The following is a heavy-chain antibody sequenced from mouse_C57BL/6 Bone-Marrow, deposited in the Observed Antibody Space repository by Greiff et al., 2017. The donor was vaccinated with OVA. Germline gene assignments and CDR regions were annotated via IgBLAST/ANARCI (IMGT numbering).Heavy chain of an antibody. D-gene: IGHD2-3*01. CDR2: IDPANGNT. J-gene: IGHJ3*01. CDR3: ARSRRLLPFAY. V-gene: IGHV14-3*01. Sequence: EVKLQESVAELVRPGASVKLSCTASGFNIKNTYMHWVKQRPEQGLAWIGRIDPANGNTKYAQKFQGKATITADTSSNTAYLQLSSLTSEDTAIYYSARSRRLLPFAYWGQGTLVTVSA. CDR1: GFNIKNTY.